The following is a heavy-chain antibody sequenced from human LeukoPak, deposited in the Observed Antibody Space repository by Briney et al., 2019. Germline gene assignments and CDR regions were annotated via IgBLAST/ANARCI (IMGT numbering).Heavy chain of an antibody. V-gene: IGHV4-34*01. CDR1: GGSFSGYY. D-gene: IGHD3-22*01. CDR3: ARRGYDSSGYYPYYFDY. CDR2: INHSGST. Sequence: SETLSLTCAVYGGSFSGYYWSWIRQPPGKGLEWIGEINHSGSTNYNPSLKSRVTISVDTSKNQFSLKLSSVTAADTAVYYCARRGYDSSGYYPYYFDYWGQGTLVTVSS. J-gene: IGHJ4*02.